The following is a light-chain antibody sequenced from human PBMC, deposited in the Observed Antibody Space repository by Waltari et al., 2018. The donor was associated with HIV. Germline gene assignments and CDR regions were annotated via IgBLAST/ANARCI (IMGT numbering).Light chain of an antibody. CDR2: DIS. CDR3: ASNRLDYTLI. CDR1: STDSRFNQH. J-gene: IGLJ2*01. Sequence: QSALTQPASVSGFPGQSINISCTGISTDSRFNQHVSWYQQHPGKIPSLIIFDISNRPSGISDHFSGSGSGNSASLTISGLRSGDEAHYYCASNRLDYTLIFGGGTKLTVL. V-gene: IGLV2-14*03.